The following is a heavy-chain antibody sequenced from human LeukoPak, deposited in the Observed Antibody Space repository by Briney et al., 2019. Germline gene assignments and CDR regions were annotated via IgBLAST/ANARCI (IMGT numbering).Heavy chain of an antibody. CDR2: INHSGST. D-gene: IGHD3-16*02. V-gene: IGHV4-34*01. J-gene: IGHJ4*02. CDR3: ASASPAVYDYVWGSYRHRYFGY. CDR1: GGSFSGYY. Sequence: MASETLSLTCAVYGGSFSGYYWSWIRQPPGKGLEWIGEINHSGSTNYNPSLKSRVTISVDKSKNQFSLKLSSVTAADTAVYYCASASPAVYDYVWGSYRHRYFGYWGQGTLVTVSS.